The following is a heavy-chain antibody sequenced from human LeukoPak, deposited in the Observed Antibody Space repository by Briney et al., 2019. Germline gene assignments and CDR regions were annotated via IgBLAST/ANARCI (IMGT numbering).Heavy chain of an antibody. V-gene: IGHV4-59*12. CDR1: GGSISSYY. CDR3: ARDQRTIFGVVSSEYMDV. D-gene: IGHD3-3*01. J-gene: IGHJ6*03. Sequence: SETLSLTCTVSGGSISSYYWSWIRQPPGKGLEWIGYIYYSGSTYYNPSLKSRVTISVDTSKNQFSLKLSSVTAADTAVYYCARDQRTIFGVVSSEYMDVWGKGTAVTVSS. CDR2: IYYSGST.